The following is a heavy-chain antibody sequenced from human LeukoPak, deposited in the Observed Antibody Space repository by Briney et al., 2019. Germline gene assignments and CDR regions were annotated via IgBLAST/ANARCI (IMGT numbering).Heavy chain of an antibody. CDR2: INPSGGST. CDR1: VYTFTSYY. CDR3: ARDRGIAARPSRDYYYYMDV. D-gene: IGHD6-6*01. J-gene: IGHJ6*03. V-gene: IGHV1-46*01. Sequence: GASVNVSCKASVYTFTSYYMHWVRQAPGQGLEWMGIINPSGGSTSYAQKFQGRVTMTRDMSTSTVYMELSSLRSEDTAVYYCARDRGIAARPSRDYYYYMDVWGKGTTVTVSS.